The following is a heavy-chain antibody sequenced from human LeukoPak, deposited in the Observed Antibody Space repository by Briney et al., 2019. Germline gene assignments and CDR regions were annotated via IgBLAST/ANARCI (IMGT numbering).Heavy chain of an antibody. CDR3: AYDFWSGYYKDWFDP. CDR2: IKQDGSEK. Sequence: GGSLRLSCAASGFTFSSYWMSWVRQARGKGVEWVANIKQDGSEKYYVDSVKGRFTISRDNPKNSLYLQMNSLRAEDTAVYYCAYDFWSGYYKDWFDPWGQGTLVTVSS. J-gene: IGHJ5*02. D-gene: IGHD3-3*01. CDR1: GFTFSSYW. V-gene: IGHV3-7*01.